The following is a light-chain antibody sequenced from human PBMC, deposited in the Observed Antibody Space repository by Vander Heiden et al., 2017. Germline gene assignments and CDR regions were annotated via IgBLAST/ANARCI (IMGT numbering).Light chain of an antibody. J-gene: IGLJ3*02. CDR3: CSDAGSSTL. V-gene: IGLV2-23*02. CDR1: SSDVGCYNL. CDR2: EVS. Sequence: QSAVTLPVSVYECPGQSITISCTGTSSDVGCYNLVTWYQQHPDKAPKLMIYEVSKRPSGVSNRFSGSKAGNTASLTISGLQAEDEADYYCCSDAGSSTLFGGGTKLTVL.